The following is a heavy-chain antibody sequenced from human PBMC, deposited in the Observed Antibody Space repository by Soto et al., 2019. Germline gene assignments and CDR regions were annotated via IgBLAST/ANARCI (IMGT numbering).Heavy chain of an antibody. CDR1: GFTFSSYA. J-gene: IGHJ3*02. CDR3: ARDNAGGDYGSGSYIGNDAFDI. Sequence: GGSRRLSCAASGFTFSSYAMHWVRQAPGKGLEWVAVISYDGSNKYYADSVKGRFTISRDNSKNTLYLQMNSLRAEDTAVYYCARDNAGGDYGSGSYIGNDAFDIWGQGTMVTVSS. V-gene: IGHV3-30-3*01. CDR2: ISYDGSNK. D-gene: IGHD3-10*01.